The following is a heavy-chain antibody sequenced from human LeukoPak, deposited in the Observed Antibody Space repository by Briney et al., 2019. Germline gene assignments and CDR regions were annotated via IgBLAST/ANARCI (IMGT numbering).Heavy chain of an antibody. D-gene: IGHD6-13*01. Sequence: TGGSLRLSCAASRFIFDDYSMSWVRQAPGKGLEWVSYVHWNGGSTAYADSVKGRFTISRDNARNFLYLQMNSLRADDTALYYCARYLSSSGPFDSWGQGTLVTVSS. J-gene: IGHJ4*02. CDR2: VHWNGGST. CDR1: RFIFDDYS. V-gene: IGHV3-20*04. CDR3: ARYLSSSGPFDS.